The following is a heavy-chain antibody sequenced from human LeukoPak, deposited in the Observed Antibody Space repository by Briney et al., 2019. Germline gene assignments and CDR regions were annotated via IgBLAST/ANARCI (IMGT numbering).Heavy chain of an antibody. J-gene: IGHJ4*02. CDR1: GGSIRSSYYY. V-gene: IGHV4-39*07. CDR3: ARGLNYVVY. D-gene: IGHD3-10*02. Sequence: SETLSLTCTVSGGSIRSSYYYWGWIRQPPGKGLEWIGEINHSGSTNYNPSLKSRVTISVDASKNQFSLKLSSVTAADTAVYYCARGLNYVVYWGQGTLVTVSS. CDR2: INHSGST.